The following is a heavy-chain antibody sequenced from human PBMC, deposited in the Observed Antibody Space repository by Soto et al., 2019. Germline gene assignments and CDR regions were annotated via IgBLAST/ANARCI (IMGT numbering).Heavy chain of an antibody. CDR3: ARDQKVLWFDP. CDR2: ISSDGKNT. V-gene: IGHV3-30*04. Sequence: QVQLVESGGGVVQPGRSLRLSCAASRFTFRSYAMHWVRQAPGKGLEWVAVISSDGKNTHYADSVRGRFTISRDDPNNTLYVQMDSLSAEDTAVYYCARDQKVLWFDPWGQGTLVTVSS. J-gene: IGHJ5*02. CDR1: RFTFRSYA.